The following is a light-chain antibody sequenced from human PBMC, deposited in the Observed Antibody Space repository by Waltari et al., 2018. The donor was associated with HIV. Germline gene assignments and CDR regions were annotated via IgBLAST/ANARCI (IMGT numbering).Light chain of an antibody. CDR1: TLPKLY. Sequence: SYDLTQPPSVSVSPGQTARITCSGDTLPKLYTYWYQQKAGQAPVLVIYKDTQRPSGIPERFSGSSSGTTVTLTISGVQAEDEADYYCQSAGTRDFYVVFGGGTKLTVL. CDR3: QSAGTRDFYVV. J-gene: IGLJ2*01. CDR2: KDT. V-gene: IGLV3-25*03.